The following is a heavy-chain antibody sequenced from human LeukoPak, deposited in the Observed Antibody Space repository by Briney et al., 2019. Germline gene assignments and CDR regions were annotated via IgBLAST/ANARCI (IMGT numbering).Heavy chain of an antibody. D-gene: IGHD2-15*01. CDR2: ISASVRTN. Sequence: GGSLTLSRAPSGFSFTTSDMRWVRQAPGRGLEWVSTISASVRTNYYADSVKGRFSISRDNSKNTLFLQMNSLRAEDTAVYYCAKLTGFCSGNNCYSGFDYWGQGTLVTVSS. CDR3: AKLTGFCSGNNCYSGFDY. V-gene: IGHV3-23*01. CDR1: GFSFTTSD. J-gene: IGHJ4*02.